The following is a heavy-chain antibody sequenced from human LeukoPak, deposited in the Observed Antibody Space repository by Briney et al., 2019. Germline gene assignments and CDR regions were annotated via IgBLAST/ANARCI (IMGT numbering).Heavy chain of an antibody. J-gene: IGHJ4*02. CDR1: GGSFSGYY. V-gene: IGHV4-34*01. Sequence: SETLSLTCAVYGGSFSGYYWSWIRQPPGKGLEWIGEINHSGSTNYNPSLKSRVTISVDTSKNQFSLKLSSVTAADTAVYYCATSRGSWPDYFDCWGQGTLVTVSS. CDR2: INHSGST. D-gene: IGHD6-13*01. CDR3: ATSRGSWPDYFDC.